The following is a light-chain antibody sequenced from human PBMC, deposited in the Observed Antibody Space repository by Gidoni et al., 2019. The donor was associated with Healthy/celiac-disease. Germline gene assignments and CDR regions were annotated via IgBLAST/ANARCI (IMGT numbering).Light chain of an antibody. CDR3: SSYTSSSTRV. V-gene: IGLV2-14*03. CDR2: DVS. J-gene: IGLJ2*01. Sequence: QSALTQPASVSGSPGKSITISCTGTSSDVGGYNYVSWYQQHPGKAPKLMIYDVSNLPSGVSNRFSGSKSGNTASLTISGLQAEDEADYYCSSYTSSSTRVFGGGTKLTVL. CDR1: SSDVGGYNY.